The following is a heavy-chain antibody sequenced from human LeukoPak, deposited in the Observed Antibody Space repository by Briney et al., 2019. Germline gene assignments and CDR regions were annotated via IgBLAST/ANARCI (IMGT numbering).Heavy chain of an antibody. J-gene: IGHJ6*03. CDR3: ARSYWAYCGGDCYPEYYYYMDV. D-gene: IGHD2-21*02. CDR2: INPSGGST. CDR1: GYTFTSYY. V-gene: IGHV1-46*01. Sequence: ASVKVSCKASGYTFTSYYMHWVRQAPGQGLEWMGIINPSGGSTSYAQKFQGRVTVTRDMSTSTVYMELSSLRSEDTAVYYCARSYWAYCGGDCYPEYYYYMDVWGKGTTVTVSS.